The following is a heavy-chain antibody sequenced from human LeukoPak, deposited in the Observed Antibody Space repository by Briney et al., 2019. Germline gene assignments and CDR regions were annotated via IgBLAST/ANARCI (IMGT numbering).Heavy chain of an antibody. V-gene: IGHV3-49*03. D-gene: IGHD3-10*01. J-gene: IGHJ4*02. CDR3: TRGGVLTRDPFDY. Sequence: GGSLRLSCTASGFTFGDYAMSWFRRAPGKGLEWVGFIRSKAYGGTTEYAASVKGRFTISRDDSKSIAYLQMNSLKTEDTAVYYCTRGGVLTRDPFDYWGQGTLVTVSS. CDR2: IRSKAYGGTT. CDR1: GFTFGDYA.